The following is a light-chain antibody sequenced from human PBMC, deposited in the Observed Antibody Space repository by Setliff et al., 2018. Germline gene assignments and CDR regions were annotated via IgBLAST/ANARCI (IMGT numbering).Light chain of an antibody. CDR2: EVS. CDR1: SSDVGGYNY. V-gene: IGLV2-8*01. CDR3: SSYAGSNNPDV. J-gene: IGLJ1*01. Sequence: QSALTQPPSASGSPGQSVTISCTGTSSDVGGYNYVSWYQRHPGKAPKLMIYEVSKRPSGVPDRFSGSKSGNTASLTVSGLQAEDEADYYCSSYAGSNNPDVFGTGTKVTVL.